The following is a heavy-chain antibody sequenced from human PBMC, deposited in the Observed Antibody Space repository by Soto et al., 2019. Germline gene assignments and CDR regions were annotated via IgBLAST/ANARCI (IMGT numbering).Heavy chain of an antibody. CDR3: ARDLDDILTGPNFDP. Sequence: ASVKLSCKASGYTFISYGIHWVRQAPGQSLEWMGWINAYNGNTKYSQKFQGRVTFTRDTSASSAYMELSSLQSEDAAVYYCARDLDDILTGPNFDPWGQGTLVTVSS. J-gene: IGHJ5*02. D-gene: IGHD3-9*01. CDR1: GYTFISYG. V-gene: IGHV1-3*01. CDR2: INAYNGNT.